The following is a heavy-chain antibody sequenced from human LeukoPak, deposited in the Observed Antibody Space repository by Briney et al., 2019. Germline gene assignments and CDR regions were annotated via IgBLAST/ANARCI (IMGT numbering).Heavy chain of an antibody. J-gene: IGHJ4*02. Sequence: SVKVSCKASGGTFSSYAISWVRQAPGQGLEWMGGIIPIFGTANYAQKFQGRVTITADESTSTAYMELSSLRSEDTAVYYCARDVMTTGAWDYWGQGTLVTVSS. V-gene: IGHV1-69*13. CDR2: IIPIFGTA. CDR1: GGTFSSYA. CDR3: ARDVMTTGAWDY. D-gene: IGHD4-17*01.